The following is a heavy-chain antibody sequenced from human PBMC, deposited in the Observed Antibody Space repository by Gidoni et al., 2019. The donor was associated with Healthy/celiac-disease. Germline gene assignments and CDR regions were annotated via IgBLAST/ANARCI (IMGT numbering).Heavy chain of an antibody. Sequence: QVQLQQWGAGLLKPSETLSLTCAVYGGSFSGYYWSWIRQPPGKGLEWIGEINHSGSTNYNPSLKSRVTISVDTSKNQFSLKLSSVTAADTAVYYCARDGIVVVVAATSLSYYYYGMDVWGQGTTVTVSS. CDR2: INHSGST. CDR3: ARDGIVVVVAATSLSYYYYGMDV. CDR1: GGSFSGYY. V-gene: IGHV4-34*01. D-gene: IGHD2-15*01. J-gene: IGHJ6*02.